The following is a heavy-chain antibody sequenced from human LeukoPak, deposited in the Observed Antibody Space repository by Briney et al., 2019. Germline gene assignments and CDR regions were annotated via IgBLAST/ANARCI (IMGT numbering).Heavy chain of an antibody. CDR1: GFTFSDYY. CDR3: AKDFWDIVVVPSAIPDY. CDR2: ISSSGSTI. V-gene: IGHV3-11*01. J-gene: IGHJ4*02. Sequence: GGSLRLSCAASGFTFSDYYMSWIRQAPGKGLEWVSYISSSGSTIYYADSVKGRFTISRDNSKNTLYLQMNSLRAEDTAVYYCAKDFWDIVVVPSAIPDYWGQGTLVTVSS. D-gene: IGHD2-2*01.